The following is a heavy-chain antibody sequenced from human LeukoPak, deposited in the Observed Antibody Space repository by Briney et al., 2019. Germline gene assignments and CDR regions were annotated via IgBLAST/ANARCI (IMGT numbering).Heavy chain of an antibody. CDR3: ARASGTTVDYFDY. Sequence: KISCKGSGYSFTSYWIGWVRQMPGKGLEWMGIIPIFGTANYAQKFQGRVTITADESTSTAYMELSSLRSEDTAVYYCARASGTTVDYFDYWGQGTLVTVSS. D-gene: IGHD1-7*01. J-gene: IGHJ4*02. CDR1: GYSFTSYW. CDR2: IIPIFGTA. V-gene: IGHV1-69*01.